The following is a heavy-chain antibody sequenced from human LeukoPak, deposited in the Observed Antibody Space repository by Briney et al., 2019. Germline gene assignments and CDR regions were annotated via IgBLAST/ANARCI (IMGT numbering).Heavy chain of an antibody. CDR3: YGIHLGDSFDI. D-gene: IGHD3-16*01. CDR2: LSSKYET. J-gene: IGHJ3*02. CDR1: GFIVSRNY. V-gene: IGHV3-53*01. Sequence: GGSLRLSCAASGFIVSRNYMGWVRQAPGKGLEWVSALSSKYETYYADSVKGRFTISRDNSENMLYLQMNALRAEDTALYYCYGIHLGDSFDIWGRGTMVIVFS.